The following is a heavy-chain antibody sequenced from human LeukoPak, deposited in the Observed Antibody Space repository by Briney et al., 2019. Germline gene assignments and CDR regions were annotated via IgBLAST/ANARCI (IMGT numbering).Heavy chain of an antibody. CDR1: GFTVSSNY. J-gene: IGHJ4*02. V-gene: IGHV3-53*01. CDR3: AKAFSSGWAPFDY. CDR2: IYSGGST. D-gene: IGHD6-19*01. Sequence: GGSLRLSCAASGFTVSSNYMSWVRQAPGKGLEWVSVIYSGGSTYYADSVKGRFTISRDNSKNTLYLQMNSLRAEDTAVYYCAKAFSSGWAPFDYWGQGTLVTVSS.